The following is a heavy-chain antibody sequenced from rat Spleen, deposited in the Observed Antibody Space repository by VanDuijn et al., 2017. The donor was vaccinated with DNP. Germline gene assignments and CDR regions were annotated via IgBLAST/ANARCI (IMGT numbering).Heavy chain of an antibody. CDR3: ARPHYYSSGGFAY. Sequence: EVQLVESGGGLVQPGRSLKLSCAASGFSFSDYYMAWVRQAPTRGLELVAYISFDVGITYYGDSVKGRFTISRDNAKTTLYLQMNSLTSEDIATYYCARPHYYSSGGFAYWGQGTLVTVSS. V-gene: IGHV5-22*01. D-gene: IGHD1-1*01. CDR1: GFSFSDYY. CDR2: ISFDVGIT. J-gene: IGHJ3*01.